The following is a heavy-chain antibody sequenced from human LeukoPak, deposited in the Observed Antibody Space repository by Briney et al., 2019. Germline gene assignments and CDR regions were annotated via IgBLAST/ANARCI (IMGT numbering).Heavy chain of an antibody. V-gene: IGHV3-53*01. CDR3: ARKTDSGGSGDF. CDR2: IYSHGGT. D-gene: IGHD3-22*01. J-gene: IGHJ4*02. CDR1: GFTVSSNF. Sequence: PGGSLRLSCAASGFTVSSNFMSWVRQAPGKGLECVSIIYSHGGTYYADSVRGRFTISRDNSKNTLYLQMNSLRADDTAVYYCARKTDSGGSGDFWGQGTLVTVSS.